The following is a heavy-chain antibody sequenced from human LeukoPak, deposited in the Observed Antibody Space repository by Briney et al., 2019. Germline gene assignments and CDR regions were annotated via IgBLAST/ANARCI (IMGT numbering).Heavy chain of an antibody. V-gene: IGHV4-34*01. D-gene: IGHD3-3*01. CDR2: INHSGST. CDR1: DWSFSAYN. Sequence: KTSESLSLTCPVDDWSFSAYNWSWIRQPPWKGLEWMAEINHSGSTNYNPSLKSRVTISVDTSKNQFSLKLSSVTAADTAVYYCARIESYYDFWSGYLETFFDYWGQGTLVTVSS. J-gene: IGHJ4*02. CDR3: ARIESYYDFWSGYLETFFDY.